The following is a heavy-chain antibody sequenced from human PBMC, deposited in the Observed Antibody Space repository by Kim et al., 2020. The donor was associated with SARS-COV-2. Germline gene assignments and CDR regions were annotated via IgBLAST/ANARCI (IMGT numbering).Heavy chain of an antibody. D-gene: IGHD2-2*01. CDR2: TSYDQSQK. V-gene: IGHV3-30*04. CDR3: GADCSTRKCEEGEGKDV. Sequence: GGSLRLSCAAFGFTIEFYAMHWVRQAPCKGLEWVALTSYDQSQKFYGDPVKGRFSISRDNSKNTLYLEMSRLTSEDTAVYFCGADCSTRKCEEGEGKDVWGQGPTVIVSS. J-gene: IGHJ6*02. CDR1: GFTIEFYA.